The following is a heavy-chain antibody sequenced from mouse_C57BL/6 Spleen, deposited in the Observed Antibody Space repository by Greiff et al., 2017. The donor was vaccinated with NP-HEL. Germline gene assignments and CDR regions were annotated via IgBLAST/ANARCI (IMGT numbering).Heavy chain of an antibody. V-gene: IGHV1-59*01. CDR1: GYTFTSYW. CDR2: IDPSDSYT. CDR3: AGSRDYGSSYTYGYFEV. D-gene: IGHD1-1*01. J-gene: IGHJ1*03. Sequence: QVQLQQPGAELVRPGTSVKLSCKASGYTFTSYWMHWVKQRPGQGLEWIGVIDPSDSYTNYNQKFKGKATLTVDTSSSTAYMQLSSLTSEDSAVYYCAGSRDYGSSYTYGYFEVWGKGTTVTVSS.